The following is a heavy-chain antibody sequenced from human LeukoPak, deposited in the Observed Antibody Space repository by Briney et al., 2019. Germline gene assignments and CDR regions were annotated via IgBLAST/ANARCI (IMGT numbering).Heavy chain of an antibody. CDR1: GGSFGGYY. CDR3: ARRFRGYYYDSSGYQGYFDY. CDR2: INHSGST. D-gene: IGHD3-22*01. Sequence: SETLSLTCAVYGGSFGGYYWSWIRQPPGKGLEWIGEINHSGSTNYNPSLKSRVTISVDTSKNQFSLKLSSVTAADTAVYYCARRFRGYYYDSSGYQGYFDYWGQGTLVTVSS. V-gene: IGHV4-34*01. J-gene: IGHJ4*02.